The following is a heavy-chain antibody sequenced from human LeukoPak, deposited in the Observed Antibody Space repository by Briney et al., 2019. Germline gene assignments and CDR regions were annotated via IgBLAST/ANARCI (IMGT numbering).Heavy chain of an antibody. D-gene: IGHD3-22*01. J-gene: IGHJ4*02. CDR1: GFTFSSYE. CDR2: ISSSGSTI. V-gene: IGHV3-48*03. CDR3: ARDPPSYYYDSSGDGSDY. Sequence: GGSLRLSCAASGFTFSSYEMNWVRQAPGKGLEWVSYISSSGSTIYYADSVKGRFTISRDNAKNSLYLQMNSLRAEDTALYYCARDPPSYYYDSSGDGSDYWGQGTLVTVSS.